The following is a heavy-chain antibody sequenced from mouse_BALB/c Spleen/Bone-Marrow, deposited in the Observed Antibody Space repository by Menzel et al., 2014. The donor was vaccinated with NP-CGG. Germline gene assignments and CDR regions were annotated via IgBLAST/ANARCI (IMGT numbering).Heavy chain of an antibody. CDR1: GYSFTGYN. D-gene: IGHD2-14*01. CDR3: AISIEYRPLVY. J-gene: IGHJ3*01. V-gene: IGHV1-39*01. Sequence: VQLQQPGPELEKPGASVKISCKASGYSFTGYNMNWVKQNNGKSLEWIGNIDPYYGGISYNQKFKGKATLTVDKSTNTAYMQLKSLTSEDSAIYYCAISIEYRPLVYWGQGTLVTVSA. CDR2: IDPYYGGI.